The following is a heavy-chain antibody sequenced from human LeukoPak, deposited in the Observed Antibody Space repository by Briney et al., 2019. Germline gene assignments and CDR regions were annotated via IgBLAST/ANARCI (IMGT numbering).Heavy chain of an antibody. CDR3: ARDRLTTVTTFHFDY. D-gene: IGHD4-17*01. CDR2: IGGSGGST. CDR1: GFTFSSYA. Sequence: GGSLRLSCAASGFTFSSYATSWVRQAPGKGLEWVSVIGGSGGSTYYADSVKGRFTISRDNSKNTLYLQMSSLRAEGTAMYYCARDRLTTVTTFHFDYWGQGTLVTVSS. J-gene: IGHJ4*02. V-gene: IGHV3-23*01.